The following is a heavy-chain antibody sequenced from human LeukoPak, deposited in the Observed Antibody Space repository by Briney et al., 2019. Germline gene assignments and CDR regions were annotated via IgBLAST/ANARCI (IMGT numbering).Heavy chain of an antibody. Sequence: GGSLRLSCAASGFTLSSYGMNWVRQAPGKGLEWVSSISSSGSYIYYADSVKGRFTISRDNAKNSLYLQMNSLRAEDTAVYYCARGADNYGYIFDYWGQGTLVTVSS. CDR2: ISSSGSYI. CDR1: GFTLSSYG. D-gene: IGHD5-18*01. J-gene: IGHJ4*02. CDR3: ARGADNYGYIFDY. V-gene: IGHV3-21*01.